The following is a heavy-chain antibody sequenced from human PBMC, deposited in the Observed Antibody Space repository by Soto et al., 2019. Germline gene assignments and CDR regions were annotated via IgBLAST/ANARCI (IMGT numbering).Heavy chain of an antibody. CDR3: AKPIVGATPVQYLFDY. J-gene: IGHJ4*02. CDR2: ISGSGGST. V-gene: IGHV3-23*01. Sequence: GGSLRLSCAASGFTFSSYAMSWVRQAQGKGLEWVSAISGSGGSTYYADSVKGRFTISRDNSKNTLYLQMNSLRAEDTAVYYCAKPIVGATPVQYLFDYWGQGTLVTVSS. D-gene: IGHD1-26*01. CDR1: GFTFSSYA.